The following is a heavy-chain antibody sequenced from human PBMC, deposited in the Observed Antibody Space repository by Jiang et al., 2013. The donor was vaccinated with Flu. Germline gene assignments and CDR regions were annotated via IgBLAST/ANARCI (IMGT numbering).Heavy chain of an antibody. V-gene: IGHV1-2*02. CDR2: INPNSGGT. Sequence: GAEVKKPGASVKVSCKASGYTFTGYYMHWVRQAPGQGLEWMGWINPNSGGTNYAQKFQGRVTMTRDTSISTAYMELSRLRSDDTAVYYCARIGNYYDSSGYNAFDIWGQGTMVTVSS. J-gene: IGHJ3*02. CDR3: ARIGNYYDSSGYNAFDI. D-gene: IGHD3-22*01. CDR1: GYTFTGYY.